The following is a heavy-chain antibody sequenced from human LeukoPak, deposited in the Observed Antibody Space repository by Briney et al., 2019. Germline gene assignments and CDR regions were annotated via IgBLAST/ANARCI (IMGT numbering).Heavy chain of an antibody. D-gene: IGHD1-14*01. CDR3: TRYNNDHFDY. J-gene: IGHJ4*02. CDR1: GFTFGGYG. Sequence: GGSLRLSCAGSGFTFGGYGMHWFRQTPGKGLEWVAVIAYDGSRAFYADSVKGRFTISRDNSKNTMSVQMDDLRAEDTAVYYCTRYNNDHFDYWGQGALVTVSS. V-gene: IGHV3-33*01. CDR2: IAYDGSRA.